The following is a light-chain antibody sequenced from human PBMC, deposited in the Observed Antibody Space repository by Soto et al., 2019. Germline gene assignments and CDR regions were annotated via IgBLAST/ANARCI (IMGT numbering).Light chain of an antibody. CDR3: QQGSSTPRT. J-gene: IGKJ1*01. Sequence: DIQMTQSPSSVSESVGDRVTITCRASQSISSYLNWYQQKPGKAPKLLIYAASSLQSGVPSSFSGRGSGTDFTPTISRLQPEDVANYYCQQGSSTPRTFGQGTKVEIK. V-gene: IGKV1-39*01. CDR2: AAS. CDR1: QSISSY.